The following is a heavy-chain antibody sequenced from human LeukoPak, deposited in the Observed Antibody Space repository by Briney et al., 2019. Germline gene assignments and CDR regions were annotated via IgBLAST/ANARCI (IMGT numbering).Heavy chain of an antibody. CDR2: ISYTGST. CDR3: ARLWSSSQELDY. D-gene: IGHD6-6*01. Sequence: KPSETLSLTCTVSGDSISSSSYYWGWIRQPPGEGLEWVGSISYTGSTYYNPPLKSRVTISVDTSKIQFSLKLTSVTATDTAVYYCARLWSSSQELDYWGQGTLVTVSS. V-gene: IGHV4-39*01. CDR1: GDSISSSSYY. J-gene: IGHJ4*02.